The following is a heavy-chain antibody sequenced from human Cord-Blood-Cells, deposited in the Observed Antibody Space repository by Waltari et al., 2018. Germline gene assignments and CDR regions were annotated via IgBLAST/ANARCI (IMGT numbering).Heavy chain of an antibody. Sequence: QVQLVQSGSELKKPGASVKVSCKASGYTFTSSALNWVRQAPGQGLEWMGRFNPNTGNPTYAQGFTGRFVFSLDTSVSTAYLQISSLKAEDTAVYYCARDREKVFWSGYNWFDPWGQGTLVTVSS. D-gene: IGHD3-3*01. CDR3: ARDREKVFWSGYNWFDP. CDR2: FNPNTGNP. CDR1: GYTFTSSA. V-gene: IGHV7-4-1*02. J-gene: IGHJ5*02.